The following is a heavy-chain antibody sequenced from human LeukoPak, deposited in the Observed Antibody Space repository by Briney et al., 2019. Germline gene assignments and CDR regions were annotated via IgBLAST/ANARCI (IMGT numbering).Heavy chain of an antibody. J-gene: IGHJ2*01. Sequence: KPSETLSLTCAVYGGSFSSYYWSWIRQPPGKGLEWIGYIYYSGSTNYNPSLKSRVTISVDTSKNQFSLKLSSVTAADTAVYYCARDRSGSYYGNYWYFDLWGRGTLVTVSS. D-gene: IGHD1-26*01. CDR1: GGSFSSYY. V-gene: IGHV4-59*01. CDR3: ARDRSGSYYGNYWYFDL. CDR2: IYYSGST.